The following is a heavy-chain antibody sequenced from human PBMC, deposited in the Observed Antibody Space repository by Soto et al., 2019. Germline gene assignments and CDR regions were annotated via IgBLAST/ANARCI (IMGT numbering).Heavy chain of an antibody. J-gene: IGHJ5*02. CDR2: IYYSGST. CDR1: GGSISSGDYY. Sequence: PSETLSLTCTVSGGSISSGDYYWSWIRQPPGKGLEWIGYIYYSGSTYYNPSIKSRVTISVDTSKNQFSLKLRSVTAANTAVYYCARGKVVVVAATRVPPPKDNWFDPWGQGTLVTVSS. CDR3: ARGKVVVVAATRVPPPKDNWFDP. V-gene: IGHV4-30-4*01. D-gene: IGHD2-15*01.